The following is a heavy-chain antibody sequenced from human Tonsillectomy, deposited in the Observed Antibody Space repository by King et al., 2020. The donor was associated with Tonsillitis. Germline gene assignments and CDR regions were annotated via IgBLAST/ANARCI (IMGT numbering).Heavy chain of an antibody. CDR2: IYYSGST. J-gene: IGHJ6*02. CDR3: ARGSSDYDFWSGYLGDGMDV. CDR1: GGSISSGGYY. V-gene: IGHV4-31*03. Sequence: QLQESGPGLVKPSQTLSLTCTVSGGSISSGGYYWSWIRQHPGKGLEWIGYIYYSGSTYYNPSLKSRVTISVDTSKNQFSLKLSSVTAADTAVYYCARGSSDYDFWSGYLGDGMDVWGQGTTVTVSS. D-gene: IGHD3-3*01.